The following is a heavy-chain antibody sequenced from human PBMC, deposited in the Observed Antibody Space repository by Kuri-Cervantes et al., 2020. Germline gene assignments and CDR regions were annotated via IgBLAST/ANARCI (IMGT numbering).Heavy chain of an antibody. V-gene: IGHV3-9*01. Sequence: SLKISCAASGFTFDDYAMHWVRQAPGKGLEWVSGISWNSGSIGYADSVKGRFTISRDNAKNSLYLQMNSLRAEDTALYYCAKDILRYYGMDVWGQGTTVTVSS. J-gene: IGHJ6*02. CDR3: AKDILRYYGMDV. CDR1: GFTFDDYA. CDR2: ISWNSGSI.